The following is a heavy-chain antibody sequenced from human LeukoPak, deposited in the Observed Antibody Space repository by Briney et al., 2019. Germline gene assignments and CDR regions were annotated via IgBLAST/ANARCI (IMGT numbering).Heavy chain of an antibody. Sequence: ASVKVSCKVSGYTLTELSMHWVRQAPGKGLEWMGGFDPEDGETIYAQKFQGRVTMTEDTSTDTAYMELSSLRSEDTAVYYCATALRFLEWLFSWGQGTLVTVSS. CDR2: FDPEDGET. D-gene: IGHD3-3*01. J-gene: IGHJ4*02. CDR3: ATALRFLEWLFS. CDR1: GYTLTELS. V-gene: IGHV1-24*01.